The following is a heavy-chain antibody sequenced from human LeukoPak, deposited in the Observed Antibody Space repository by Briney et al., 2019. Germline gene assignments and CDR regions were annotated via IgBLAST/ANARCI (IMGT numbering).Heavy chain of an antibody. CDR2: ISYDGSNK. CDR1: GFTFSSYA. CDR3: ARDGGYASGFNAFDI. V-gene: IGHV3-30*04. D-gene: IGHD3-10*01. J-gene: IGHJ3*02. Sequence: GGSLRLSCAASGFTFSSYAMLWVRQAPGKGLEWVAVISYDGSNKYYADSVKGRFTISRDNSKNTLYLQMNSLRAEDTAVYYCARDGGYASGFNAFDIWGQGTMVTVSS.